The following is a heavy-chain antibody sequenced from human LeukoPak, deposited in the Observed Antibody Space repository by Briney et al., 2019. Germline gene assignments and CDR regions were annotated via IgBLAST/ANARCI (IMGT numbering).Heavy chain of an antibody. V-gene: IGHV4-34*01. CDR3: ATMVRGVLVYFDY. CDR2: INHSGST. D-gene: IGHD3-10*01. CDR1: GGSFSGYY. Sequence: SETLSLTCAVYGGSFSGYYWSWIRQPPGKGLEWIGEINHSGSTNYNPSLKSRVTISADTSKNQFSLKLSSVTAADTAVYYCATMVRGVLVYFDYWGQGTLVTVSS. J-gene: IGHJ4*02.